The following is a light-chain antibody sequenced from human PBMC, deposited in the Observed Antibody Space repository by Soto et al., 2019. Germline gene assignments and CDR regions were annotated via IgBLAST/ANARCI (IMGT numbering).Light chain of an antibody. V-gene: IGKV3-11*01. CDR2: DAS. Sequence: ELVLPPSRTTPASSPCERATLSYRARKSVSSYLAWYQQKPGQAPRLLIFDASNRATGIPARFSGSGSGTDFTLTISSLEPEDFAVYYCQHRSIWPVSFGQGTRLEIK. J-gene: IGKJ5*01. CDR3: QHRSIWPVS. CDR1: KSVSSY.